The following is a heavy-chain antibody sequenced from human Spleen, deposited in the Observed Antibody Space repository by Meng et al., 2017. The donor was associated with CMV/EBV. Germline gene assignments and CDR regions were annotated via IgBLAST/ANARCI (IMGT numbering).Heavy chain of an antibody. CDR2: IRSSSGSK. Sequence: GGSLRLSCTVSGVSINFYYWSWIRQSPGKGLDWISYIRSSSGSKYYADSVTGRFTTSRDSATNSLYLQLSSLTAADTAVYYCVRVGELERRRPFELWGQGTVVTVSS. D-gene: IGHD1-1*01. J-gene: IGHJ3*01. CDR3: VRVGELERRRPFEL. V-gene: IGHV3-11*04. CDR1: GVSINFYY.